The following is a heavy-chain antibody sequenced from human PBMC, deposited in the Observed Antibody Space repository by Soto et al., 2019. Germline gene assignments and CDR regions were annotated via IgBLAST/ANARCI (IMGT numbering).Heavy chain of an antibody. J-gene: IGHJ4*02. CDR2: ISSSSSYI. D-gene: IGHD3-22*01. V-gene: IGHV3-21*01. Sequence: EVQLVESGGGLVKPGGSLRLSCAASGFTFSSYSMNWVRQAPGKGLEWVSSISSSSSYIYYADSVKGRFTISRDNAKNSLYLQMNSLRAEDTAVYYCARDGYYYDSSGSIRITSFDYWGQGTLVTVSS. CDR1: GFTFSSYS. CDR3: ARDGYYYDSSGSIRITSFDY.